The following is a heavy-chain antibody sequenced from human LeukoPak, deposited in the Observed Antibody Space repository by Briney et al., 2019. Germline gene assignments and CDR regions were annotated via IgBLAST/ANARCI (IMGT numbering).Heavy chain of an antibody. CDR1: GGSISSSSYY. CDR3: ARAGDIVVVPAAMPGPRPFDP. Sequence: SETLSLTCTVSGGSISSSSYYWGWIRQPPGKGLEWIGSIYYSGSTYYNPSLKSRVTISVHTSMNQFSLILSSVTAADTAVYYCARAGDIVVVPAAMPGPRPFDPWGQGTLVTVSS. D-gene: IGHD2-2*01. V-gene: IGHV4-39*07. J-gene: IGHJ5*02. CDR2: IYYSGST.